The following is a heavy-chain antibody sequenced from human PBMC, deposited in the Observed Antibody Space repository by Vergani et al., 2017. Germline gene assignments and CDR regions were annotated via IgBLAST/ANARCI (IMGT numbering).Heavy chain of an antibody. CDR1: GGSFSGYY. CDR3: ARGFASVVAADY. J-gene: IGHJ4*02. V-gene: IGHV4-34*01. Sequence: QVQLQQWGAGLLKPSEPLYLTCAVYGGSFSGYYWSWIRQPPGKGLEWIGEINHSGSTNYNPSLKSRVTISVDTSKNQFSLKLSSVTAADTAVYYCARGFASVVAADYWGQGTLVTVSS. D-gene: IGHD2-15*01. CDR2: INHSGST.